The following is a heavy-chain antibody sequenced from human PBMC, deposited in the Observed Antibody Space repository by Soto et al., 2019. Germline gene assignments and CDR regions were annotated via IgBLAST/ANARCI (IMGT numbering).Heavy chain of an antibody. Sequence: QVQLVESRGGVVQPGGSLRLSCAASGFTFSRYGMHWVRQAPGKGLEWVAVISFDGSDKYYADSVKGRFIISRDNSKNTRYLQMNSLRSEDTAVYYCAKGASDILTGYPYYWYFDLWGRGTLVTVSS. CDR3: AKGASDILTGYPYYWYFDL. CDR1: GFTFSRYG. J-gene: IGHJ2*01. V-gene: IGHV3-30*18. CDR2: ISFDGSDK. D-gene: IGHD3-9*01.